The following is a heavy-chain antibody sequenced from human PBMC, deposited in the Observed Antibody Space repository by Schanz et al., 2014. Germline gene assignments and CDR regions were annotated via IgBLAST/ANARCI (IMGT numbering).Heavy chain of an antibody. CDR1: GFTLSSYG. Sequence: EVKLLESGGTLVRPGGSLRLSCAASGFTLSSYGMHWVRQAPGKGLEWVSSISSGGGSTYYADSVKGRFTISRDNSKNTLYLQMNSLRAEDTAVYYCAKGRFGELSAFDIWGQGTMVTVSS. J-gene: IGHJ3*02. CDR2: ISSGGGST. V-gene: IGHV3-23*01. D-gene: IGHD3-10*01. CDR3: AKGRFGELSAFDI.